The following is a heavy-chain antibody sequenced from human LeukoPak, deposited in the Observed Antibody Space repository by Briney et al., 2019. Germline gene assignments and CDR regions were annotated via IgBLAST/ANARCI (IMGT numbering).Heavy chain of an antibody. D-gene: IGHD2-21*01. V-gene: IGHV3-48*04. CDR1: GFTFSDYS. J-gene: IGHJ6*03. Sequence: GGSLRLSCAASGFTFSDYSMNWVRQAPGKGLEWISYVGISSGNTKYADSVKGRFTISGDSAKNSVFLQMNSLRVEDTAVYYCARAPTPYFMYYMDVWGKGTTVTVSS. CDR2: VGISSGNT. CDR3: ARAPTPYFMYYMDV.